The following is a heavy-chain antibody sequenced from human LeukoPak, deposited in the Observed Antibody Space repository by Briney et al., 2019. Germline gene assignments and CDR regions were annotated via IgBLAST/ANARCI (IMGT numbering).Heavy chain of an antibody. Sequence: GGSLRLSCAASGCTFSSHALSWVRQAPGKGLEWVSSLRGSGYNTYYADSVKGRFTISSDKSKYTGYLQMHRLRAEDTAVYYCAKDPYGTSYFDYWGQGTLVTVSS. D-gene: IGHD2-2*01. V-gene: IGHV3-23*01. CDR2: LRGSGYNT. J-gene: IGHJ4*02. CDR1: GCTFSSHA. CDR3: AKDPYGTSYFDY.